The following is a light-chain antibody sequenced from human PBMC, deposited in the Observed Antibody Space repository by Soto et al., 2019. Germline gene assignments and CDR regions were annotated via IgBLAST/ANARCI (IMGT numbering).Light chain of an antibody. CDR3: AAWDVSLKNVL. CDR2: NYN. CDR1: SSNIGSNT. Sequence: QSVLTQPPSASGTPGQRVTLSCSGSSSNIGSNTVNWYQQFPGTAPKLLMYNYNQRPSGVPDRFSGSNSGTSAPLAISGLQSEDEADYYCAAWDVSLKNVLFGGGTKLTVL. J-gene: IGLJ2*01. V-gene: IGLV1-44*01.